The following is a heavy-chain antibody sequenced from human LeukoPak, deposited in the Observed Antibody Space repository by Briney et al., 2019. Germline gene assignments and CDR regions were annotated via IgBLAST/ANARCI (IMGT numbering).Heavy chain of an antibody. J-gene: IGHJ4*02. D-gene: IGHD6-19*01. Sequence: GGSLRLSCAASGFTFSSYWMHWVRQAPGKGLVWVSRINSDGSSTSYADSVKGRFTISRDNAKNTLYLQMNSRRAEDTAVYYCAREGSGWYYFDYWGQGTLVTVSS. CDR1: GFTFSSYW. V-gene: IGHV3-74*01. CDR2: INSDGSST. CDR3: AREGSGWYYFDY.